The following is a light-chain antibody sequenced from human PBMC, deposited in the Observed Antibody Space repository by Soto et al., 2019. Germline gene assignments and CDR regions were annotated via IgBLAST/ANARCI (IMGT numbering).Light chain of an antibody. Sequence: QSVLTQPPSASGSPGQSVTISCTGTSSDVGAYDSVSWYQQHPGKAAKLMIYEVFKRPSGVPDRFSGSKSGNTASLTVSGLQAEDEADYYCSSYAGSNNLVFGGGTKLTVL. CDR1: SSDVGAYDS. V-gene: IGLV2-8*01. CDR3: SSYAGSNNLV. J-gene: IGLJ2*01. CDR2: EVF.